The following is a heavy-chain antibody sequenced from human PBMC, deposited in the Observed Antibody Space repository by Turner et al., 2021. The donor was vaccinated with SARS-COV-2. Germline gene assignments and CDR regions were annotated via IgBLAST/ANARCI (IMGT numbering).Heavy chain of an antibody. D-gene: IGHD3-16*01. CDR3: ARDWGEYYFDY. CDR2: IDSGGST. Sequence: EVQLVETGGGLIQPGGSLRLSCAASGFTVSSNYMSWVRQAPGKGLDWVSVIDSGGSTFYAYSVKGRFTISRDNSKNTLYLQMNSLRAEDTAVYYCARDWGEYYFDYWGQGTLVTVSS. CDR1: GFTVSSNY. V-gene: IGHV3-53*02. J-gene: IGHJ4*02.